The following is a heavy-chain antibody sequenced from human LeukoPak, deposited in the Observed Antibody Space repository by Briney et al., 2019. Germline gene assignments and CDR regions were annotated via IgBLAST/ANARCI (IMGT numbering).Heavy chain of an antibody. D-gene: IGHD3-9*01. CDR1: GGSISSGGYS. V-gene: IGHV4-30-2*01. CDR3: ARDSIHYDILTGYYSSNWFDP. Sequence: SQTLSLTCAASGGSISSGGYSWSWLRQPPGTGLEWIGYIYHSGSTYYNPSLKSRVTISVDRSKNQFSLKLSSVTAADTAVYYCARDSIHYDILTGYYSSNWFDPWGQGTLVTVSS. J-gene: IGHJ5*02. CDR2: IYHSGST.